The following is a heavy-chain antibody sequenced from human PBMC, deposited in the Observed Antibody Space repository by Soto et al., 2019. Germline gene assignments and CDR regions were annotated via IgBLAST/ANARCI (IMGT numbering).Heavy chain of an antibody. J-gene: IGHJ4*02. CDR1: GFTFSSYA. D-gene: IGHD6-6*01. Sequence: PGGSLRLSCAGSGFTFSSYAMTWVRQAPGKGLEWVSAISGSGGSTYYADSVKGRFTISRDNSKNTLYLQMNSLRAEDTAVYYCAKGDSSSSGFDDWGQGTRVTVAS. CDR2: ISGSGGST. V-gene: IGHV3-23*01. CDR3: AKGDSSSSGFDD.